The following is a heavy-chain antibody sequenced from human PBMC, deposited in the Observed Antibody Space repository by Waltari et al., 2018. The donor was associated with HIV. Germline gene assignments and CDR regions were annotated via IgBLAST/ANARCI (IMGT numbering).Heavy chain of an antibody. CDR3: ARVYGELWLNYFDY. V-gene: IGHV1-3*04. Sequence: QVQLVQSGAEGKKPGASVNVSCTAYGYAFKGYVLHWVRQDPGQRPEWMGRINTNIDETKYSQKFQGRVTITRDTSASTVYMELSSLRSEDTAVYYCARVYGELWLNYFDYWGQGTLVTVSS. J-gene: IGHJ4*02. D-gene: IGHD3-16*01. CDR1: GYAFKGYV. CDR2: INTNIDET.